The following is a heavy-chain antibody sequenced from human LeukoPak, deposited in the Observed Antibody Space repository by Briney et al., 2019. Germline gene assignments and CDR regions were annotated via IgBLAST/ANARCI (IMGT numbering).Heavy chain of an antibody. V-gene: IGHV5-51*01. CDR2: IYPGDSDT. J-gene: IGHJ6*02. Sequence: GESLKISCKGSGYSFTSYWIGWVRQLPGKGLEWMGIIYPGDSDTRYSPSFQGQVTISADKSISTAYLQWSSLKASDTAMYYCARHAEMATIDDGMDVWGQGTTVTVSS. CDR3: ARHAEMATIDDGMDV. D-gene: IGHD5-24*01. CDR1: GYSFTSYW.